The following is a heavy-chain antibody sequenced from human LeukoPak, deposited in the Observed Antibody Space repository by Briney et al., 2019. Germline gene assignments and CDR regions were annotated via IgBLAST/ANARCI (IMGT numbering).Heavy chain of an antibody. Sequence: SQTLSLTCDISGDTVSSNSAAWNWIRQSPSRGLEWLGRTYYRSKWYYDYAVSVKSRITISLDTSKNQFSLQLNSVTADDTAVYYCARGFALDFWGQGTMVTVSS. CDR3: ARGFALDF. V-gene: IGHV6-1*01. J-gene: IGHJ3*01. CDR2: TYYRSKWYY. CDR1: GDTVSSNSAA.